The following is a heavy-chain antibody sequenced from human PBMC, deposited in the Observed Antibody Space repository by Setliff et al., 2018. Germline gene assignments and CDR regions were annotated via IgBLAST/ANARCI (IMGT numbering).Heavy chain of an antibody. V-gene: IGHV4-31*03. D-gene: IGHD3-16*01. CDR2: IYYSGST. J-gene: IGHJ5*02. CDR1: GDSIGRGGYY. Sequence: SETLSLTCSVSGDSIGRGGYYWSWIRQQPGKGLELIASIYYSGSTYYNPSLKSRLRVSMDSSKNQFYLDLSSVTAADTAVYYCARDRRGGYGAINWFDPWGQGTLVTVSS. CDR3: ARDRRGGYGAINWFDP.